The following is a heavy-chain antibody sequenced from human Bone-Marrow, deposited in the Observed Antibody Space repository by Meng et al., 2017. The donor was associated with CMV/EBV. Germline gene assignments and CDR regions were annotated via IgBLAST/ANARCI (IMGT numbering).Heavy chain of an antibody. CDR3: ARGPIAARHFDY. J-gene: IGHJ4*02. Sequence: SETLSLTCTVSGGSISSGDYYWSWIRQPPGKGLEWIGEINHSGSTNYNPSLKSRVTISVDTSKNQFSLKLSSVTAADTAVYYCARGPIAARHFDYWGQGTLVTVSS. D-gene: IGHD6-13*01. CDR1: GGSISSGDYY. V-gene: IGHV4-39*07. CDR2: INHSGST.